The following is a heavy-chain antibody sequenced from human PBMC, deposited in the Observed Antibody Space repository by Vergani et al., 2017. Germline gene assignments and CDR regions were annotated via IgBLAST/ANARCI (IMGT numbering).Heavy chain of an antibody. CDR2: MYHSGST. D-gene: IGHD2-2*01. V-gene: IGHV4-59*01. CDR1: GGSMSGYY. Sequence: QVRLQESGPGLVKPSETLSLTCSVSGGSMSGYYWSWIRQPPGKELEWIGYMYHSGSTNYNPSLETRVTISGDTSKNQFSLKLNSVTAADTAVYYCGRVRYCSSTSCYAGIYYYGMDVWGQGTTVTVSS. J-gene: IGHJ6*02. CDR3: GRVRYCSSTSCYAGIYYYGMDV.